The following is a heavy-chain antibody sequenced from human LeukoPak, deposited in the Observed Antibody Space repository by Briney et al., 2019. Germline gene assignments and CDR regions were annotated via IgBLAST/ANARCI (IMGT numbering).Heavy chain of an antibody. CDR1: GGSFSGYY. V-gene: IGHV4-34*01. CDR2: INHSGST. Sequence: PSETLSLTCAVYGGSFSGYYWSWIRQPPGKGLEWIGEINHSGSTNYNPSLKSRVTISVDTSKNQFSLKLSSVTAADTAVYYCARVEAAAGDAFDIWGQGTMVTVSS. D-gene: IGHD6-13*01. J-gene: IGHJ3*02. CDR3: ARVEAAAGDAFDI.